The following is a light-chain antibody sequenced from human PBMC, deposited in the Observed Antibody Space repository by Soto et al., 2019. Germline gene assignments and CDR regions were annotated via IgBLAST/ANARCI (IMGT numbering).Light chain of an antibody. V-gene: IGKV1-16*02. CDR3: QQYNTYPT. CDR1: QYVDTY. CDR2: AAS. J-gene: IGKJ5*01. Sequence: DLQMTQSPYSVSASVGDSVTITCRASQYVDTYLSWFQQRPGKAPQSLIYAASRLHSGVPAKFSGSGSGTHFTLTITNLQPDDFATYYCQQYNTYPTFGRGTRLE.